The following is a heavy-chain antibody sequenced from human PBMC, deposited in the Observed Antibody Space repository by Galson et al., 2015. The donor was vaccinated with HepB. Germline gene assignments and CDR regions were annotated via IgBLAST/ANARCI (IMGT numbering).Heavy chain of an antibody. D-gene: IGHD2-2*01. V-gene: IGHV1-69*13. CDR2: IIPIFGTA. CDR1: GGTFSSYA. CDR3: ATPLLDIVVVPAAIFGAFDI. J-gene: IGHJ3*02. Sequence: SVKVSCKASGGTFSSYAISWVRQAPGQGLEWMGGIIPIFGTANYAQKFQGRVTITADESTSTAYMELSSLRSEDTAVYYCATPLLDIVVVPAAIFGAFDIWGQGTMVTVSS.